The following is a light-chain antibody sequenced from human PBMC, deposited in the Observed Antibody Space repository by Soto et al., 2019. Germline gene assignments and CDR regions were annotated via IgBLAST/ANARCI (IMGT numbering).Light chain of an antibody. CDR2: GAS. J-gene: IGKJ3*01. Sequence: EIVLTQSPATLSVSPGERATLSCRASQSVNNNLAWYQQKPGQAPRLLIYGASIRATGIPARFSGSESGTEFTITIRSLQSEDFAVYYCQQYNNWPLFTFGPGTKVDIK. CDR3: QQYNNWPLFT. CDR1: QSVNNN. V-gene: IGKV3-15*01.